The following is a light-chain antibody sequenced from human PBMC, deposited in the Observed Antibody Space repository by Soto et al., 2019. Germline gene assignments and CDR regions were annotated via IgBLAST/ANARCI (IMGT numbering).Light chain of an antibody. Sequence: QPASVSGSPGQSITISCTGTSSDVGGYNYVSWYQQHPGKVPKLMIYGVSNRPSGVSSRFSGSKSGNTASLTISGLQVEDEAHYYCTSYTSSSSVVFGGGTKLTVL. CDR3: TSYTSSSSVV. CDR1: SSDVGGYNY. V-gene: IGLV2-14*01. J-gene: IGLJ2*01. CDR2: GVS.